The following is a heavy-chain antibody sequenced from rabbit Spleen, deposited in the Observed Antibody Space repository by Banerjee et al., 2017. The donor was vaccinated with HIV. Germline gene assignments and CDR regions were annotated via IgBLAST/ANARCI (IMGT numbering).Heavy chain of an antibody. CDR2: AYAGSSGST. CDR3: ARDAGTSFSTYGMDL. J-gene: IGHJ6*01. V-gene: IGHV1S40*01. D-gene: IGHD8-1*01. CDR1: GFSFDSGYD. Sequence: QSLEESGGDLVKPGASLTLTCKASGFSFDSGYDMCWVRQAPGKGLEWVACAYAGSSGSTYSATWAKGRFTISKTSSTTVTLQMTSLSAADTATYFCARDAGTSFSTYGMDLWGPGTLVTVS.